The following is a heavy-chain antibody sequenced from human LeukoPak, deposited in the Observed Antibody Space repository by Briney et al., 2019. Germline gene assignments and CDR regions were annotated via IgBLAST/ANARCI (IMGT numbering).Heavy chain of an antibody. CDR1: GGSLSGYY. J-gene: IGHJ4*02. CDR3: ARGSPSVDIVATIRFPFDY. D-gene: IGHD5-12*01. Sequence: SETLSLTCAVYGGSLSGYYWNWIRQPPGKGLEWIGEINHSGSTNYIPSLKSRVTISVDTSKNQFSLKLTSVTAADTAVYYCARGSPSVDIVATIRFPFDYWGQGTLVTVSS. V-gene: IGHV4-34*01. CDR2: INHSGST.